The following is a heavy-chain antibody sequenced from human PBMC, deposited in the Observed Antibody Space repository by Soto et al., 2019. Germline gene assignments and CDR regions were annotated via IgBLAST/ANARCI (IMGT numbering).Heavy chain of an antibody. CDR3: ARGPTYCSGGSCPYAY. J-gene: IGHJ4*02. CDR2: ISYDGSNK. D-gene: IGHD2-15*01. V-gene: IGHV3-30-3*01. CDR1: GFTFSSYA. Sequence: GGSLRLSCAASGFTFSSYAMHWVRQAPGKGLEWVAVISYDGSNKYYADSVKGRFTISRDNAKNTLYLQMNSLRAEDTAVYYCARGPTYCSGGSCPYAYWGQGTLVTVSS.